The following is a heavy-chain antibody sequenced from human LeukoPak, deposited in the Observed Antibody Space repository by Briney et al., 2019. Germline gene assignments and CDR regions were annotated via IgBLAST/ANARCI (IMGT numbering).Heavy chain of an antibody. Sequence: SETLSLTCAVSGYSISSGYYGGWIRQPPGKGLEWIGSIYHSGSTYYNPSLKSRVTISVDTSKKQFSLKLSSVTAADTAVYFCARVRYYYDSSAYHDAFDIWGQGTMVTVSS. J-gene: IGHJ3*02. V-gene: IGHV4-38-2*01. CDR3: ARVRYYYDSSAYHDAFDI. CDR1: GYSISSGYY. D-gene: IGHD3-22*01. CDR2: IYHSGST.